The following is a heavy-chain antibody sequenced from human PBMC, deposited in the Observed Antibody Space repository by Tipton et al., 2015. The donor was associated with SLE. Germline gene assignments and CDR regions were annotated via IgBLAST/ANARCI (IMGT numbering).Heavy chain of an antibody. D-gene: IGHD2-2*01. CDR3: ARSGCSSTSCQYYFDY. J-gene: IGHJ4*02. Sequence: LRLSCAAPGFTVSSNEMSWIRQPPGKGLEWIGEINHSGSTNYNPSLKSRVTISVDTSKNQFSLKLSSVTAADTAVYYCARSGCSSTSCQYYFDYWGQGTLVTVSS. CDR1: GFTVSSNE. CDR2: INHSGST. V-gene: IGHV4-34*01.